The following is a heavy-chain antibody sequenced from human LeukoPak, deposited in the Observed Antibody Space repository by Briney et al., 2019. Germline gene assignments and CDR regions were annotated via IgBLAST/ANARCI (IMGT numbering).Heavy chain of an antibody. CDR3: AEVNTD. Sequence: LSGRSLRLSCAASGFTFSSYAMNWVRQAPGKGLEWVANINQDGSEKYYVDSVKGRFTISRDNAKNSLYLQMNSLRAEDTAVHYCAEVNTDWGQGTLVTVSS. CDR1: GFTFSSYA. J-gene: IGHJ4*02. CDR2: INQDGSEK. D-gene: IGHD3-22*01. V-gene: IGHV3-7*01.